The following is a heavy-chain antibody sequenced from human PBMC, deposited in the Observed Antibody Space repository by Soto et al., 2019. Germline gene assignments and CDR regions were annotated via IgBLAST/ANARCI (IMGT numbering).Heavy chain of an antibody. J-gene: IGHJ4*02. CDR1: GFSLRTTGVG. V-gene: IGHV2-5*01. CDR2: IYWNDDK. D-gene: IGHD3-16*01. CDR3: AHTWGLPFDY. Sequence: QITLKESGPTLVKPTQTLTLTCTYSGFSLRTTGVGVGWIRQPPGKALEWLGIIYWNDDKRYSTSLNSRFTLTSDISKSQVVLTMTNMDPVDTATYYCAHTWGLPFDYWGQGTLVIVSS.